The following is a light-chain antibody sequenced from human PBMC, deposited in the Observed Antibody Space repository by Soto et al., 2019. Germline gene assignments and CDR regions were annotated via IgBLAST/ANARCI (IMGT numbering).Light chain of an antibody. CDR1: PGLRNY. V-gene: IGKV1-17*01. J-gene: IGKJ4*01. CDR2: ATS. CDR3: LQYNSYPLT. Sequence: DIQMTQSPSSLSASVGDRFTITCRARPGLRNYLGWYQQNPAQAPKRLIYATSSLQSGGPSRFRGSGPGTEFTLTISSLQPEDLAPDDGLQYNSYPLTVCGGTKVEIK.